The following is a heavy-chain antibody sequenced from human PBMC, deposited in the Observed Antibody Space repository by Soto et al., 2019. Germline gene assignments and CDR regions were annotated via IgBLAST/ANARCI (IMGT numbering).Heavy chain of an antibody. J-gene: IGHJ4*02. CDR1: GFTFSSYW. Sequence: PWGSLRPSCAASGFTFSSYWIHFCRQSPLRGLVWVSRINSDGSSTSYADSVKGRFTISRDNAKNTLYLQMNSLRAEDTAVYYCARVGPRIAAAGSHFDYWGQGTLVTVSS. CDR2: INSDGSST. V-gene: IGHV3-74*01. CDR3: ARVGPRIAAAGSHFDY. D-gene: IGHD6-13*01.